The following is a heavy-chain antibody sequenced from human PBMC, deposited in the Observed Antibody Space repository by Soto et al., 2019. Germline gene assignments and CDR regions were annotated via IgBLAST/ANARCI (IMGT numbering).Heavy chain of an antibody. Sequence: SETLSLTCTVSGGSINSPDHDWSWIRQPPGRGLEWIGYSYHSGHTYHNPSLKSRVTISMDKTRNKFSLRLTSVTAADTAVYYCATGPYSSRGINWFDPWGQGTLVTVSS. V-gene: IGHV4-30-4*01. CDR1: GGSINSPDHD. D-gene: IGHD6-19*01. CDR3: ATGPYSSRGINWFDP. CDR2: SYHSGHT. J-gene: IGHJ5*02.